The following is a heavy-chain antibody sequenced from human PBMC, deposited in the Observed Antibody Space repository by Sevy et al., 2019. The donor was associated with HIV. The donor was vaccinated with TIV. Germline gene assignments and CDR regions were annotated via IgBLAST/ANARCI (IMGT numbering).Heavy chain of an antibody. V-gene: IGHV1-24*01. CDR2: FDPEDGET. Sequence: ASVKVSCKVFGYTLSELSMHWVRQTPGKGLEWMGSFDPEDGETIYAQKFQGRVAMTDDTSTDTAYMELRSLRSEDTAVFYCAITKDYYDNSGYPFDYWGQGTLVTVSS. CDR1: GYTLSELS. CDR3: AITKDYYDNSGYPFDY. D-gene: IGHD3-22*01. J-gene: IGHJ4*02.